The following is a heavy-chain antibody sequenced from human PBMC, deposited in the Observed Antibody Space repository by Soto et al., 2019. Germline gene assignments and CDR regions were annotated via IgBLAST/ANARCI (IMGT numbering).Heavy chain of an antibody. D-gene: IGHD6-13*01. CDR2: INAGNGNT. CDR3: ARAYSSSWYVHWFDP. J-gene: IGHJ5*02. CDR1: GYTFTSYA. V-gene: IGHV1-3*01. Sequence: QVQLVQSGAEVKKPGASVKVSCKASGYTFTSYAMHWVRQAPGQRLEWMGWINAGNGNTKYSQKFQGRVTITRDTSASTAYMELSSLRSEDTAVYYCARAYSSSWYVHWFDPWGQGTLVTVSS.